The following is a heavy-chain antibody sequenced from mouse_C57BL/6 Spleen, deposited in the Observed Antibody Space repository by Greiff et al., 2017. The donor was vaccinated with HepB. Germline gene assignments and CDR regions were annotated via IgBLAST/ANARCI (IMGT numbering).Heavy chain of an antibody. Sequence: VKLMESGAELVRPGASVKLSCKASGYTFTDYYINWVKQRPGQGLEWIARIYPGSGNTYYNEKFKGKATLTAEKSSSTAYMQLSSLTSEDSAVYFCARGIYYGSSLFAYWGQGTLVTVSA. J-gene: IGHJ3*01. CDR2: IYPGSGNT. CDR3: ARGIYYGSSLFAY. V-gene: IGHV1-76*01. CDR1: GYTFTDYY. D-gene: IGHD1-1*01.